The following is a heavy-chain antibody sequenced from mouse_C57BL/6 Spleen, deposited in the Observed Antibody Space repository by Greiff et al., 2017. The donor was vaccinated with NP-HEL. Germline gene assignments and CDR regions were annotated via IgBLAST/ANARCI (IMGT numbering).Heavy chain of an antibody. D-gene: IGHD1-1*01. J-gene: IGHJ1*03. Sequence: QVQLQQPGAELVKPGASVKMSCKASGYTFTSYWITWVKQRPGQGLEWIGDIYPGSGSTNYNEKFKSKATLTVDTSSSTAYMQLSSLTSEDSAVYYCARWGHGGSRLYWYFDVWGTGTTVTVSS. V-gene: IGHV1-55*01. CDR2: IYPGSGST. CDR1: GYTFTSYW. CDR3: ARWGHGGSRLYWYFDV.